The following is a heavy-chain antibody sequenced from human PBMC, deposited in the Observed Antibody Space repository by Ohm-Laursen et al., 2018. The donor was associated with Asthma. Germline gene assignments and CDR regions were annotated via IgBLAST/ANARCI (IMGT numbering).Heavy chain of an antibody. CDR1: GFSFSING. CDR2: IWFDGSKK. J-gene: IGHJ1*01. Sequence: SLRLSCAASGFSFSINGMHWVRQAPGKGLEWVALIWFDGSKKYYADSVKGRFTISRDNAKNLVFLQMNDVRAEDTALYYCARIGPEWELPGREYSVHHWGQGTLVTVSS. CDR3: ARIGPEWELPGREYSVHH. D-gene: IGHD1-26*01. V-gene: IGHV3-33*01.